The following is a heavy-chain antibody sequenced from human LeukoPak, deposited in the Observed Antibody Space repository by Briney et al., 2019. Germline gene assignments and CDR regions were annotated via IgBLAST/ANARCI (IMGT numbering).Heavy chain of an antibody. V-gene: IGHV3-7*04. CDR1: GFTFSSNG. D-gene: IGHD6-13*01. Sequence: GGSLRLSCVASGFTFSSNGMHWVRQAPGKGLEWVANIKQDGSEKYYVDSVKGRFTISRDNAKNSLYLQMNSLRAEDTAVYYCARAWAAAADDYWGQGTLVTVSS. CDR2: IKQDGSEK. J-gene: IGHJ4*02. CDR3: ARAWAAAADDY.